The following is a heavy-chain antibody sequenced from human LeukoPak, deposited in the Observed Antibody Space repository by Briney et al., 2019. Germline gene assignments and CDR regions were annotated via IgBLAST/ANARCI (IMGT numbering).Heavy chain of an antibody. D-gene: IGHD4-17*01. CDR1: GYTFTGYY. V-gene: IGHV1-2*02. CDR2: INPNSGGT. Sequence: GASVKVSCKASGYTFTGYYMHWVRQAPGQGLEWMGWINPNSGGTNYAQKFQGRVTMTRDTSISTAYMELSRLRSDDTAVYSCARVIRKNDGDYEPLGYWGQGTLVTVSS. J-gene: IGHJ4*02. CDR3: ARVIRKNDGDYEPLGY.